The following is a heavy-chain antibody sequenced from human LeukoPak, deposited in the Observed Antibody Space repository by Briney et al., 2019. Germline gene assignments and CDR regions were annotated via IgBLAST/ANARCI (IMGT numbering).Heavy chain of an antibody. CDR2: TSSSDAGT. CDR3: AKKYSSGWYSYFDY. J-gene: IGHJ4*02. D-gene: IGHD6-19*01. Sequence: GGSLRLSCAASGFTLSSYAMSWVRQAPGKGLEWVSATSSSDAGTYYADSVRGRFTISRDNSKNTLYLQMNSLRAEDTAVYYCAKKYSSGWYSYFDYWGQGTLVTVSS. V-gene: IGHV3-23*01. CDR1: GFTLSSYA.